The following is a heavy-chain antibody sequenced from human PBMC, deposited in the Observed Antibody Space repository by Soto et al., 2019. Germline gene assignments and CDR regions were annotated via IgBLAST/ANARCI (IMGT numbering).Heavy chain of an antibody. D-gene: IGHD6-6*01. CDR3: AKVGVGIAARPPQPDY. CDR2: ISYDGSNK. J-gene: IGHJ4*02. Sequence: QVQLVESGGGVVQPGRSLRLSCAASGFTFSSYGMHWVRQAPGKGLEWVAVISYDGSNKYYADSVKGRFTISRDNSKNTLYLKMNSLRAEHTAVYYCAKVGVGIAARPPQPDYWGQGTLVTVSS. CDR1: GFTFSSYG. V-gene: IGHV3-30*18.